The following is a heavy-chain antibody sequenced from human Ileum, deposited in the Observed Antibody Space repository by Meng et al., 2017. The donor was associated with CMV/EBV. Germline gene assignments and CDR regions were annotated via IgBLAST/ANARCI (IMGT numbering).Heavy chain of an antibody. V-gene: IGHV3-30*02. CDR1: GFTFSSYG. D-gene: IGHD1-26*01. Sequence: SGFTFSSYGMPWVRQAPGKGLEWVTFIRYDGSDEYYAKSVRGRFTISRDNSKNTLDLQMNSLRVEDTAVYYCAKNGGSRSYWYFDLWGRGTLVTVSS. J-gene: IGHJ2*01. CDR3: AKNGGSRSYWYFDL. CDR2: IRYDGSDE.